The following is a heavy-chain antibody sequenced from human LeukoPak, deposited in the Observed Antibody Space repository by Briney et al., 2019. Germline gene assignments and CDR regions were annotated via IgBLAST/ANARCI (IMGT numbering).Heavy chain of an antibody. J-gene: IGHJ4*02. CDR2: IIPIFGTA. Sequence: AASVTVSCTASGGTFSSYAISWVRQAPGQGLEWMGGIIPIFGTANYAQKFQGRVTITADESTSTAYMELSSLRSEDTAVYYCAGLLWFGELYHFDYWGQGTLVTVSS. CDR3: AGLLWFGELYHFDY. D-gene: IGHD3-10*01. V-gene: IGHV1-69*13. CDR1: GGTFSSYA.